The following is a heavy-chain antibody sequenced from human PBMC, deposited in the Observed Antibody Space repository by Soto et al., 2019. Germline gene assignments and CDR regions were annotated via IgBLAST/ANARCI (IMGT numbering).Heavy chain of an antibody. CDR1: GFTFSRYG. CDR3: ARTPVGMTTATTGYYYGMDV. CDR2: IWYDGSNK. D-gene: IGHD4-17*01. Sequence: SLRLSCAASGFTFSRYGMHWVRQAPGKGLEWVAVIWYDGSNKYYADSVKGRFTISRDNSKNTLYLQMNSLRAEDTAVYYCARTPVGMTTATTGYYYGMDVWGQGTTVTVSS. J-gene: IGHJ6*02. V-gene: IGHV3-33*01.